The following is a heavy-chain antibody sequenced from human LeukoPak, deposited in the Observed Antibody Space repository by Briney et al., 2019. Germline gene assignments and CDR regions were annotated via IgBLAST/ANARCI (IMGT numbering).Heavy chain of an antibody. J-gene: IGHJ5*02. Sequence: PSETLSLTCTVSGGSISSDTYFWGWIRQPPGKGLEWIANIYFTGNTYYNPSLKSRATISVDTSKNQFSLKLSSVTAADTAVYYCARHHVYYDILTGLDWFDPWGQGTLVTVSS. CDR2: IYFTGNT. D-gene: IGHD3-9*01. CDR3: ARHHVYYDILTGLDWFDP. V-gene: IGHV4-39*01. CDR1: GGSISSDTYF.